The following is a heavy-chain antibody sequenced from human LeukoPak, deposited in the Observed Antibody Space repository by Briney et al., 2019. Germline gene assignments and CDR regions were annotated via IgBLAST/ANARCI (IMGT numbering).Heavy chain of an antibody. CDR3: ARAPYSYGYGSYYYYMDV. D-gene: IGHD5-18*01. J-gene: IGHJ6*03. V-gene: IGHV4-59*01. Sequence: ASETLSLTCTVSGGSISSYYWSWIRQPPGKGLEWIGYIYYSGSTNYNPSLKSRVTISVDTSKNQFSLKLSSVTAADTAVYYCARAPYSYGYGSYYYYMDVWGKGTTVTVSS. CDR1: GGSISSYY. CDR2: IYYSGST.